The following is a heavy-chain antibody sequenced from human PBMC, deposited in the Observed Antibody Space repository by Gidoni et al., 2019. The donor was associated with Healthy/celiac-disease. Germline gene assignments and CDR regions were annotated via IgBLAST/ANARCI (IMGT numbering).Heavy chain of an antibody. CDR3: ARDMGSEPVAGTYYYYYGMDV. Sequence: EVQLVESGGGLVKPGGSLRLSCAASGFTFSSYSMHWVRQAPGKGLEWVSSISSSSSYIYYADSVKVRFTISRDNAKNSLYLQMNSLRAEDTAVYYCARDMGSEPVAGTYYYYYGMDVWGQGTTVTVSS. J-gene: IGHJ6*02. CDR1: GFTFSSYS. D-gene: IGHD6-19*01. CDR2: ISSSSSYI. V-gene: IGHV3-21*01.